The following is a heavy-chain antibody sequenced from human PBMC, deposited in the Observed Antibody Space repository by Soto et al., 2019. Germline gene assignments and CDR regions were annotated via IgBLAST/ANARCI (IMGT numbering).Heavy chain of an antibody. Sequence: GGSLRLSCAASRFTFSTYGMHWVRQAPGKGLDWVAALSHDGSNKYYAGSVKGRFTISRDNSKNTLYLEMDSLRLDDTAVYYCAKEGVSFSTSCSRCYGLDVWGQGTPVTVSS. D-gene: IGHD2-2*01. CDR2: LSHDGSNK. CDR1: RFTFSTYG. CDR3: AKEGVSFSTSCSRCYGLDV. J-gene: IGHJ6*02. V-gene: IGHV3-30*18.